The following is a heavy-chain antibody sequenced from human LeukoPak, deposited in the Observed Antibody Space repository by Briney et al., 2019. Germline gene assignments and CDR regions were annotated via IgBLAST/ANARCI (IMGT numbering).Heavy chain of an antibody. Sequence: GGSLRLCCAASGFTFSSYGMHWVRQASGKGLEWVAVISYDGSNKYYADSVKGRFTISRDNSKNTLYLQMNSLRAEDTAVYYCAKDELRFLEWLLSRMDVWGQGTTVTVSS. D-gene: IGHD3-3*01. J-gene: IGHJ6*02. CDR3: AKDELRFLEWLLSRMDV. CDR1: GFTFSSYG. V-gene: IGHV3-30*18. CDR2: ISYDGSNK.